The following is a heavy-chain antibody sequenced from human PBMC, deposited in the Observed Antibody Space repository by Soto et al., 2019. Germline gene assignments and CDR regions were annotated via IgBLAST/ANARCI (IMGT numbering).Heavy chain of an antibody. CDR1: GFTFDSYA. D-gene: IGHD5-18*01. V-gene: IGHV3-9*01. CDR3: AKELGGYSYGYELDY. Sequence: EVQLVESGGGWVQPGWSLRLSCAASGFTFDSYAMHWVLQAPGKGLEWVSSISWNSGTTGYADSVKGRFTISRDNAKNSLYLQMDSLRAEDTALYYCAKELGGYSYGYELDYWGQGTLVTVSS. CDR2: ISWNSGTT. J-gene: IGHJ4*02.